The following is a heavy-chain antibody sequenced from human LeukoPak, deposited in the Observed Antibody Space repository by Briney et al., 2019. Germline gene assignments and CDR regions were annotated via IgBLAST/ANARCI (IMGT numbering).Heavy chain of an antibody. J-gene: IGHJ4*02. CDR2: ISPSGRNM. V-gene: IGHV3-48*03. CDR1: GFTFSSYE. CDR3: GRDPRGPDY. Sequence: GESQRLSCAASGFTFSSYEMNWVRQAPGKGLEWISFISPSGRNMYYADSVKGRFTISRDNAKNSLFLQMNSLRAEDTAVYYCGRDPRGPDYWGQGTLITVSS.